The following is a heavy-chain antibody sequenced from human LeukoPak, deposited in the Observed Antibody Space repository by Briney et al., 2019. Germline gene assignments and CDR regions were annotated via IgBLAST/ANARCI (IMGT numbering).Heavy chain of an antibody. CDR2: INHSGST. D-gene: IGHD5-18*01. CDR3: ARDSRYSSVY. CDR1: GGSFSGYY. Sequence: SETLSLTCAVYGGSFSGYYWSWIRQPPGKGLEWIGEINHSGSTNYNPPLKSRVTISVDTSKNQFSLKLSSVTAADTAVYYCARDSRYSSVYWGQGTLVTVSS. J-gene: IGHJ4*02. V-gene: IGHV4-34*01.